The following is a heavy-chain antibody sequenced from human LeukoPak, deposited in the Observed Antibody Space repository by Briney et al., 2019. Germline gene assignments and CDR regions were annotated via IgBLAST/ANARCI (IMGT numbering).Heavy chain of an antibody. CDR1: GYTFTSYD. V-gene: IGHV1-8*01. CDR3: ARSVVSGVVYNWFDP. Sequence: GASVKVSCKASGYTFTSYDVNWVRQATGQGLEWMGWMNPNSGYTGYAQKFQGRVTMTRSTSISTAYMELSSLGSEDTAVYYCARSVVSGVVYNWFDPWGQGTLVTVSS. D-gene: IGHD3-3*01. J-gene: IGHJ5*02. CDR2: MNPNSGYT.